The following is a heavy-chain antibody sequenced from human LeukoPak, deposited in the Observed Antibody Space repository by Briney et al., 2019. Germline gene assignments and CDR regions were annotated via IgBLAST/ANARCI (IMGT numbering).Heavy chain of an antibody. CDR2: ISASGGST. CDR3: AEEVYYFDTSGLYSFAFDI. CDR1: RLTFSRYA. V-gene: IGHV3-23*01. D-gene: IGHD3-22*01. Sequence: PGGSLRLSCAASRLTFSRYAMSWVRQAPGEGLEWVSAISASGGSTYYADSVKGRFTISRDNSKNTLYLQMNSLRVEDTAVYYCAEEVYYFDTSGLYSFAFDIWGQGTMVTVPS. J-gene: IGHJ3*02.